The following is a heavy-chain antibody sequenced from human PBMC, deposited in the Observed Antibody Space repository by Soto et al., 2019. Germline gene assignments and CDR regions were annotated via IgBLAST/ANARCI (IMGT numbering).Heavy chain of an antibody. CDR2: VYATGTT. CDR3: VRDGTKTLRDWFDP. D-gene: IGHD1-1*01. CDR1: GASISGFY. V-gene: IGHV4-4*07. J-gene: IGHJ5*02. Sequence: SETLSLTCTVSGASISGFYWSWIRKSAGKGLEWIGRVYATGTTDYNPSLKSRVMMSVDTSKKQFSLKLRSVTAADTAVYYCVRDGTKTLRDWFDPWGQGISVTVSS.